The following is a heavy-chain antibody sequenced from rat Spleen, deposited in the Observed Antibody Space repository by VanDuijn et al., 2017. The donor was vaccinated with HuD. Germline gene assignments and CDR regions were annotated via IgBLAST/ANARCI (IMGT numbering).Heavy chain of an antibody. CDR2: INNNGGTT. CDR3: ARQRGPSWFAY. CDR1: GFTFSGFP. D-gene: IGHD3-1*01. Sequence: EVQLVESGGGLVQPGRSMRLSCVASGFTFSGFPMAWVRQAPAKGLEWVATINNNGGTTYYRDSVKGRFTISRDNVKNTLYVQMDSLRSEDTATYYCARQRGPSWFAYWGQGSLVTVSS. V-gene: IGHV5-46*01. J-gene: IGHJ3*01.